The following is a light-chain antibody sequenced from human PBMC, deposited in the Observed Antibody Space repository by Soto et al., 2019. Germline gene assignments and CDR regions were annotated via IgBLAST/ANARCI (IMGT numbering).Light chain of an antibody. Sequence: EIVLTQSPATLSLSPGARAPLSCRASQSVSSYLAWYQQKPGQAPRLLIYAASRRATGIPDRFSGSGSGTDFTLTISGLQPDDFASYYCQQYYSSWTFGQGTKVDI. CDR2: AAS. CDR1: QSVSSY. CDR3: QQYYSSWT. V-gene: IGKV3-11*01. J-gene: IGKJ1*01.